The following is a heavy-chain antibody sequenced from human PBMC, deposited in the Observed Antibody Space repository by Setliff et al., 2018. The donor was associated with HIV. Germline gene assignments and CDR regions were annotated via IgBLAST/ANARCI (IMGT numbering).Heavy chain of an antibody. J-gene: IGHJ3*01. Sequence: GASVKVSCKASGGTFSSYAITWVRQAPGQGLEWMGGIIPISGTTKYAQKFQGRVTITTDESTSTAYMELSSLRSEDTAVYYCATEGAGGSYQRASALDVWGQGTMVTVSS. D-gene: IGHD1-26*01. CDR2: IIPISGTT. CDR1: GGTFSSYA. V-gene: IGHV1-69*05. CDR3: ATEGAGGSYQRASALDV.